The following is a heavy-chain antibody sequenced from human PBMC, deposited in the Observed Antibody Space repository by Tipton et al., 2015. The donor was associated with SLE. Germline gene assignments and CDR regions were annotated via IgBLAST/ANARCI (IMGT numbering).Heavy chain of an antibody. CDR2: IYHSGST. CDR3: ASKDGYNSPVAFDI. Sequence: GLVKPSETLSLTCAVSGYSISSGYYWGWIRQPPGKGLEWIGSIYHSGSTYYNPSLKSRVTISVDTSKNQFSLKLSSVTAADTAVYYCASKDGYNSPVAFDIWGQGTMATVSS. J-gene: IGHJ3*02. D-gene: IGHD5-24*01. CDR1: GYSISSGYY. V-gene: IGHV4-38-2*01.